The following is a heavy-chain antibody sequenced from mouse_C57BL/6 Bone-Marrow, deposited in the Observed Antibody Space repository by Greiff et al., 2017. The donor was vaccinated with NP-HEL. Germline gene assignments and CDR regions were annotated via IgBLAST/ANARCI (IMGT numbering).Heavy chain of an antibody. J-gene: IGHJ4*01. Sequence: EVQLQESGAELVRPGASVKLSCTASGFNIKDYYMHWVKQRPEQGLEWIGRIDPEDGDTEYAPKFQGKATMTADTSSNTAYLQLSSLTSEDTAVYYCTTTVVANYYAMDYWGQGTSVTVSS. CDR2: IDPEDGDT. D-gene: IGHD1-1*01. CDR3: TTTVVANYYAMDY. CDR1: GFNIKDYY. V-gene: IGHV14-1*01.